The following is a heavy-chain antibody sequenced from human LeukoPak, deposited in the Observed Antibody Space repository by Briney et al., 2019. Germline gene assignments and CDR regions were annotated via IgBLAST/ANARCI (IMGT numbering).Heavy chain of an antibody. Sequence: ASVKVSCKASGYTYTTYGITWVRQAPGQGPEWMGWIRAYNGDTNYAQKLQGRVTMTTDTSTNTAYMELRSLRSDDTAVYYCARDKAVYYGSGLRLDYWGQGTLVTVSS. CDR3: ARDKAVYYGSGLRLDY. V-gene: IGHV1-18*01. D-gene: IGHD3-10*01. CDR1: GYTYTTYG. CDR2: IRAYNGDT. J-gene: IGHJ4*02.